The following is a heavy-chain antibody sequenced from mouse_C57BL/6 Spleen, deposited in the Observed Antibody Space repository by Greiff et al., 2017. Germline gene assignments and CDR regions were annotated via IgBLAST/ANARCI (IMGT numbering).Heavy chain of an antibody. CDR1: GYTFTSYW. J-gene: IGHJ1*03. D-gene: IGHD1-1*01. CDR3: ARGHTGYFDV. V-gene: IGHV1-7*01. CDR2: INPSSGYT. Sequence: QVHVKQSGAELAKPGASVKLSCKASGYTFTSYWMHWVKQRPGQGLEWIGYINPSSGYTKYNQKFKDKATLTADKSSSTAYMQLSSLTYEDSAVYYCARGHTGYFDVWGTGTTVTVSS.